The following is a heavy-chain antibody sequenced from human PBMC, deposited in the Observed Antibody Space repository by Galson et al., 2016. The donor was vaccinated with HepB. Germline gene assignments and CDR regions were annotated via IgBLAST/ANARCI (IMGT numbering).Heavy chain of an antibody. D-gene: IGHD2-21*01. CDR2: INRDGTST. Sequence: SLRLSCAASGFTFGSYWMHWVRQAPGKGLVWVSRINRDGTSTTYADSVKGRFTVSRDNAKNTLHLQMNSLRAEDTAVYYCARGLGGGDDYWGQGTLVTVSS. CDR1: GFTFGSYW. V-gene: IGHV3-74*01. CDR3: ARGLGGGDDY. J-gene: IGHJ4*02.